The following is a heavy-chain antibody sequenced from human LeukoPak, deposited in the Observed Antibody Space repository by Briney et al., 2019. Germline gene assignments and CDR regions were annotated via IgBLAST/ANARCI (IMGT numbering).Heavy chain of an antibody. Sequence: GGSLRLSCAASGFTFSGYGMHWVRKAPGKGLEGVAVIWYDGSNKYYANSVKGRFTRTRDNSKSALYLQMNSLRAEDTAVYYCSCLWFGELSGAFDIWGQGTMVTVSS. CDR2: IWYDGSNK. J-gene: IGHJ3*02. D-gene: IGHD3-10*01. V-gene: IGHV3-33*01. CDR3: SCLWFGELSGAFDI. CDR1: GFTFSGYG.